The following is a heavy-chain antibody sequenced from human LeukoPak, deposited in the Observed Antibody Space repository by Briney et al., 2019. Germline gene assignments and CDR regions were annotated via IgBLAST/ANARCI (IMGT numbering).Heavy chain of an antibody. CDR1: GFTFSSYW. CDR3: ARGYNWSDS. V-gene: IGHV3-74*01. J-gene: IGHJ5*01. Sequence: GRSLRLSCAASGFTFSSYWMHWVRQAPGKGLVWVSRINTDGSSRSYADSVRGRFTISRDNDKNTVYLQMNSLRAEDTAVYYCARGYNWSDSWGQGTLVTVSS. CDR2: INTDGSSR.